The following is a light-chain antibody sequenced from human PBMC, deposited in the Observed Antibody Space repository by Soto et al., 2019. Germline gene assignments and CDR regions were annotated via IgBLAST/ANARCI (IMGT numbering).Light chain of an antibody. CDR1: QSVSSSY. CDR3: QQYGSSGT. Sequence: EMVLTHSPGTLSLSPGERATLSCRASQSVSSSYLAWYQQKPGQAPRLLIYGASNRATGIPDRFSGSGSGTDFTLTISRLEPEDFAVYYCQQYGSSGTFGQGTKVDIK. J-gene: IGKJ1*01. V-gene: IGKV3-20*01. CDR2: GAS.